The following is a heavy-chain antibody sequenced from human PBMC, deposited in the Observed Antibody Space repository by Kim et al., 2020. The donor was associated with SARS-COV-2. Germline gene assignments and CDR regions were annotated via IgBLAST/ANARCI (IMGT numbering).Heavy chain of an antibody. CDR3: AASLAYCGGDCPPSY. Sequence: SVKVSCKASGFTFTSSAVQWVRQARGQRLEWIGWIVVGSGNTNYAQKFQERVTITRDMSTSTAYMELSSLRSEDTAVYYCAASLAYCGGDCPPSYWGQGTLVTVSS. CDR2: IVVGSGNT. D-gene: IGHD2-21*02. CDR1: GFTFTSSA. J-gene: IGHJ4*02. V-gene: IGHV1-58*01.